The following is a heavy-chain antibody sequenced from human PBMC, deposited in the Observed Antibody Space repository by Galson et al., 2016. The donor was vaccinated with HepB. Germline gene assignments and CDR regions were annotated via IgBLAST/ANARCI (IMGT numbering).Heavy chain of an antibody. J-gene: IGHJ4*02. CDR1: GFTFGDSA. D-gene: IGHD6-13*01. CDR3: AKGRLAARGRCDY. CDR2: ISVGGGST. V-gene: IGHV3-23*01. Sequence: SLRLSCAVSGFTFGDSAMNWVRQAPGKGLEWVSSISVGGGSTYYADAVKGRFTISRDNSKNTLYLQMNSLRAEDTARYYCAKGRLAARGRCDYWGQGTLVTVSS.